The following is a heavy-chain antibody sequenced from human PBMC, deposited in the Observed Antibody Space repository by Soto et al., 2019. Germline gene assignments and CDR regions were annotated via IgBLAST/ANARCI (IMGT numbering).Heavy chain of an antibody. Sequence: GGSLRLSCAASGFTFSSYGMHWVRQAPGKGLEWVAVISYDGSNKYYADSVKGRFTISRDNSKNTLYLQMNSLRAEDTAVYYCAKGWSGSRAHYYYGMDVWGQGTTVTVSS. CDR1: GFTFSSYG. D-gene: IGHD1-26*01. CDR2: ISYDGSNK. J-gene: IGHJ6*02. V-gene: IGHV3-30*18. CDR3: AKGWSGSRAHYYYGMDV.